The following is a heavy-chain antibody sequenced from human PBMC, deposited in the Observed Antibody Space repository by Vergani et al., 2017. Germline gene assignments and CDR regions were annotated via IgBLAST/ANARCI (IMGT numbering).Heavy chain of an antibody. Sequence: QVQLVQSGAEVKKPGSSVKVSCKASGGTFSSYTISWVRQAPGQGLEWMGRIIPILGIANYAQKFQGRVTITADKSTSTAYMELSSLRSEDTAMYYCASPRGVMASNPFAYWGQGTLVTVSS. CDR2: IIPILGIA. V-gene: IGHV1-69*02. CDR3: ASPRGVMASNPFAY. J-gene: IGHJ4*02. D-gene: IGHD3-16*01. CDR1: GGTFSSYT.